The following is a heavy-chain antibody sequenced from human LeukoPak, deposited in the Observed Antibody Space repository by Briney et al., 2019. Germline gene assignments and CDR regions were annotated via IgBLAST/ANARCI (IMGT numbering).Heavy chain of an antibody. V-gene: IGHV4-59*08. Sequence: PSETLSLTCTVSGGSVTSYYWSWIRQPPGKGLEWVGYGDHLGEVVYNPSLQSRVTISIDASNSQFSLRPTSVTSTDTAVYHCARLSDLYNGTYLLDSWSQGTLVIVSS. D-gene: IGHD1-26*01. CDR3: ARLSDLYNGTYLLDS. CDR2: GDHLGEV. J-gene: IGHJ4*02. CDR1: GGSVTSYY.